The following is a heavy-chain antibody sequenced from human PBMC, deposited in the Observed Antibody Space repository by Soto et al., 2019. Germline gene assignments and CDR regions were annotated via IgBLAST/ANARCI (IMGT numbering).Heavy chain of an antibody. D-gene: IGHD4-17*01. CDR1: GYTLTELS. J-gene: IGHJ4*01. V-gene: IGHV1-24*01. CDR3: ARELDDYGDYVRPFWDY. CDR2: INPKGGDT. Sequence: GASVKVSCKVSGYTLTELSMHWVRQAPGKGLEWMGRINPKGGDTSYAQKFQGRVTMTRDTSTSTVYMELSSLRSEDTAVYYCARELDDYGDYVRPFWDYWGLGTLVTVSS.